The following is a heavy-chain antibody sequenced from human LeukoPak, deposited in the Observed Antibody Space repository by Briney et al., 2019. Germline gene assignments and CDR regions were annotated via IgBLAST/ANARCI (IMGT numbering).Heavy chain of an antibody. Sequence: SETLSLTCTVSGGSISSYYWSWIRQPPGKGLEWIGYIYYSGSTNYNPSLKSRVTISADTSKNQFSLKLSSVTAADTAVYYCARGGVKLWEYYFDYWGQGTLVTVSS. J-gene: IGHJ4*02. V-gene: IGHV4-59*12. CDR3: ARGGVKLWEYYFDY. CDR1: GGSISSYY. CDR2: IYYSGST. D-gene: IGHD5-18*01.